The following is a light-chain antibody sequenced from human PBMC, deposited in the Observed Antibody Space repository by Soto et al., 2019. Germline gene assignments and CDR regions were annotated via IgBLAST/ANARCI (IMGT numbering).Light chain of an antibody. CDR1: QSVSSN. CDR2: GAS. V-gene: IGKV3-15*01. J-gene: IGKJ1*01. Sequence: EIVMTQSPATLSVSPGERATLSCRASQSVSSNLAWYQQKPGQAPRLLIYGASTRATGIPARFSGSGSGTEFTLTISRRQSEDFAVYYCQQYNNWPPWTCGQGIKGEIK. CDR3: QQYNNWPPWT.